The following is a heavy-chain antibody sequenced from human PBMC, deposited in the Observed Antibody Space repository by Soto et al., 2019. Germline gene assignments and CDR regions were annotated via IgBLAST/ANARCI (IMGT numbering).Heavy chain of an antibody. CDR2: ISGSSSTI. CDR1: GFTFSSYS. J-gene: IGHJ5*02. Sequence: EVQLVESGGGLVQSGGSLRLSCAASGFTFSSYSMNWVRQAPGKGLEWVSYISGSSSTIYYADSVKGRFTISRDNAKNSLYLQMDSLRAEDTAVYYCARAREQLPPNWFDPWVQGTLVTVSS. CDR3: ARAREQLPPNWFDP. D-gene: IGHD6-13*01. V-gene: IGHV3-48*01.